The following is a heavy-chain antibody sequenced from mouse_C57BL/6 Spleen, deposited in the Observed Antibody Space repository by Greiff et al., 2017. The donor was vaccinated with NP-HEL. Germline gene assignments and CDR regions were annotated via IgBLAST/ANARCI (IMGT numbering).Heavy chain of an antibody. CDR2: IDPSDSYT. CDR1: GYTFTSYW. CDR3: AKGRFDY. J-gene: IGHJ2*01. Sequence: QVHVKQPGAELVKPGASVKLSCKASGYTFTSYWMQWVKQRPGQGLEWIGEIDPSDSYTNYNQKFKGKATLTVDTSSSTAYMQLSSLTSEDSAVYYCAKGRFDYWGQGTTLTVSS. V-gene: IGHV1-50*01.